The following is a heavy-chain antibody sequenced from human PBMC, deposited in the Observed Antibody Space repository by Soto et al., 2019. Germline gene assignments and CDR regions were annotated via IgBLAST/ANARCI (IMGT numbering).Heavy chain of an antibody. CDR1: GGSFSFYY. Sequence: SETLSLTCAVYGGSFSFYYCSWIRQPPGKGLEWIGEINHSGSTNYNPSIKSRVTISADTSKNQFSLKLSSVTAADTAVYYCARVFAAHRFGGYYFDDWGQGTLVTVSS. D-gene: IGHD2-15*01. CDR3: ARVFAAHRFGGYYFDD. J-gene: IGHJ4*02. V-gene: IGHV4-34*01. CDR2: INHSGST.